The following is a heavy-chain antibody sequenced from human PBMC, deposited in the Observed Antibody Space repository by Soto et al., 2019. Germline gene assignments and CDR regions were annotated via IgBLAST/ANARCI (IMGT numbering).Heavy chain of an antibody. J-gene: IGHJ3*02. CDR1: GFTFSSYG. CDR2: ISYDGSNK. V-gene: IGHV3-30*18. Sequence: PGGSLRLSCAASGFTFSSYGMHWVRQAPGKGLEWVAVISYDGSNKYYADSVKGRFTISRDNSKNTLYLQMNSLRAEDTAVYYCAKVSLAGIVATILLPAFDIWGQGTMVTVSS. CDR3: AKVSLAGIVATILLPAFDI. D-gene: IGHD5-12*01.